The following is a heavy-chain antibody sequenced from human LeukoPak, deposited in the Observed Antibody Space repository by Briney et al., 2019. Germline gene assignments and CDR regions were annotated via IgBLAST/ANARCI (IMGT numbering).Heavy chain of an antibody. CDR2: IIPIFGTA. Sequence: SVKVSCKASGGTFSNYAISWVRQAPGQGLEWMGGIIPIFGTANYAQKFQGRVTITADESTSTAYMELSSLRSEDTAVYYCARGDLKLAYCGGDCYPYFDYWGQGTLVTVSS. D-gene: IGHD2-21*02. CDR1: GGTFSNYA. V-gene: IGHV1-69*13. CDR3: ARGDLKLAYCGGDCYPYFDY. J-gene: IGHJ4*02.